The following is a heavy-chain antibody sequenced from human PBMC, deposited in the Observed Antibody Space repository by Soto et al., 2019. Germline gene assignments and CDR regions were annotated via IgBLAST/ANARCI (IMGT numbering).Heavy chain of an antibody. D-gene: IGHD5-18*01. Sequence: GESLKISCKGSGYSFTTYWIAWVRQMPGKGLEWMGIIYPGDSDARYSPSFQGQVTFSADKSVNTTYLHFNSLEASDTAMYFCTRGDTSMGFDYWGQGTLVTVSS. J-gene: IGHJ4*02. V-gene: IGHV5-51*01. CDR1: GYSFTTYW. CDR2: IYPGDSDA. CDR3: TRGDTSMGFDY.